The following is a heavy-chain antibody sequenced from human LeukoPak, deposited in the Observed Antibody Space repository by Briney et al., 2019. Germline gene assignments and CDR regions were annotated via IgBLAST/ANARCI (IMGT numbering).Heavy chain of an antibody. CDR2: VSSYNGDT. CDR3: ARDLRIAVAGTRYFQH. J-gene: IGHJ1*01. CDR1: GYTFNNYG. Sequence: ASVKVSCEASGYTFNNYGISWVRQAPGQGLEWMGWVSSYNGDTNYAQKFQGRVTMTTDTSTSTAYMELRSLRSDDTAVYYCARDLRIAVAGTRYFQHWGQGTLVTVSS. V-gene: IGHV1-18*01. D-gene: IGHD6-19*01.